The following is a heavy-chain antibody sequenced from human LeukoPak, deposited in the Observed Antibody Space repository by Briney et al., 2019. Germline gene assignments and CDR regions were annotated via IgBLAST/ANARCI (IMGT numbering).Heavy chain of an antibody. CDR3: ASDRYSSGWYSRFFDY. V-gene: IGHV4-34*01. D-gene: IGHD6-19*01. CDR2: INHSGST. J-gene: IGHJ4*02. CDR1: GGSFSGYY. Sequence: SETLSLTCAVYGGSFSGYYWSWIRQPPGKGLEWIGEINHSGSTNYNPSLKSRVTISVDTSKNQFSLKLSSVTAADTAVYYCASDRYSSGWYSRFFDYWGQGTLVTVSS.